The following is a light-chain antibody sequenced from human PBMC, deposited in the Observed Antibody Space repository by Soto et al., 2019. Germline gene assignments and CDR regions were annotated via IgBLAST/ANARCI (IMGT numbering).Light chain of an antibody. J-gene: IGLJ3*02. V-gene: IGLV1-51*01. CDR2: DND. CDR1: TSNIGNNF. Sequence: QSVLTQPPSVSAAPGQKVTISCSGSTSNIGNNFVSWYQHIPGGAPKLLIYDNDKRPSGIPDRFSGSKSGTSATLGITGLQTGDEADYYCATWDNSLSPYWMFGGGTKLTVL. CDR3: ATWDNSLSPYWM.